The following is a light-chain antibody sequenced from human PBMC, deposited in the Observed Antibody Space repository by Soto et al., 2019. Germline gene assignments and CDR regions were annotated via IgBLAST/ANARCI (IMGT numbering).Light chain of an antibody. CDR2: DVS. V-gene: IGLV2-14*03. Sequence: QSALTQPASVSGSPGQSITISCTGTSSDVGGYNYVSWYQQHPGKAPKLMIYDVSDRPSGVSDRFSGSKSGNTASLTISGLQADDEADYFCSSYTSGSTHVVFGGGTKVTVL. CDR1: SSDVGGYNY. J-gene: IGLJ2*01. CDR3: SSYTSGSTHVV.